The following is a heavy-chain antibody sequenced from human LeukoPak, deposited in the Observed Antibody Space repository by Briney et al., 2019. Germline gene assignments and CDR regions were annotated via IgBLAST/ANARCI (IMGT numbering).Heavy chain of an antibody. D-gene: IGHD4-17*01. J-gene: IGHJ4*02. CDR3: AKLMTTVTKNDY. Sequence: PGGSLRLSCAASGFTFTTYWMSWVRQAPGKGLEWVSVISGSGGSTYYADSVKGRFTISRDNSKNTLYLQMNSLRADDTAVYYCAKLMTTVTKNDYWGQGTLVTVSS. V-gene: IGHV3-23*01. CDR1: GFTFTTYW. CDR2: ISGSGGST.